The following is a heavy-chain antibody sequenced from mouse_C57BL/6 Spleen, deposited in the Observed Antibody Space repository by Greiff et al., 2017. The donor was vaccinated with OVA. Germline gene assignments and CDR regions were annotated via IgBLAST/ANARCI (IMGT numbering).Heavy chain of an antibody. V-gene: IGHV1-64*01. D-gene: IGHD1-1*01. CDR1: GYTFTSYW. J-gene: IGHJ3*01. CDR2: IHPNSGST. CDR3: AREDYYGSSFFAY. Sequence: QVQLQQPGAELVKPGASVKLSCKASGYTFTSYWMHWVKQRPGQGLEWIGMIHPNSGSTNYNEKFKSKATLTVDKSSSIAYMQLSSLTSEDSAVYYCAREDYYGSSFFAYWGQGTLVTVSA.